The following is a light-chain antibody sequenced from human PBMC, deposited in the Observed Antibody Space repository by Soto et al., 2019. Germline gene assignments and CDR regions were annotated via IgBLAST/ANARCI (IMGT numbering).Light chain of an antibody. CDR1: QSVGTY. CDR2: DAS. J-gene: IGKJ4*01. V-gene: IGKV3-11*01. CDR3: QQRRAWPRV. Sequence: EIVLTQSPATLSLSPGERVTLSCRASQSVGTYLVWYQQKPGQAPRLLIYDASKRAIGIPDRFSGSGSGTDFTLTISSLEPGDSAVYYCQQRRAWPRVFGGGTRME.